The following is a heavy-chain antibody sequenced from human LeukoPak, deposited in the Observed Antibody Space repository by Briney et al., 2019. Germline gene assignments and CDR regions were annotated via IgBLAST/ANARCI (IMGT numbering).Heavy chain of an antibody. J-gene: IGHJ4*02. Sequence: GASVTVSCKASGYTFTSYGISWVRQAPGQGLEWMGWISAYNGNTNYAQKLQGRVTMTTDTSTSTAYMELRSLRSDDTAVYYCARESGFSSWYGGRFDYWGQGTLVTVSS. V-gene: IGHV1-18*01. CDR2: ISAYNGNT. D-gene: IGHD6-13*01. CDR1: GYTFTSYG. CDR3: ARESGFSSWYGGRFDY.